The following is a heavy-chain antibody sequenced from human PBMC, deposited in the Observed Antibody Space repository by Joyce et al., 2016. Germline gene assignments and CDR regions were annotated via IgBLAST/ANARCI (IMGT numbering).Heavy chain of an antibody. V-gene: IGHV3-30*18. CDR1: GFTFSVSG. CDR2: ISFDGSNA. J-gene: IGHJ4*02. CDR3: AKVEGGDGYNPADY. Sequence: QVQLVESGGGVVQPGGSLRLSCASSGFTFSVSGMQWVRQAPGKGLEWVAFISFDGSNAHYIDSVKGRFTISRDKSKNTLHLQMNSLRVEDTAVYYCAKVEGGDGYNPADYWGQGTLVTVSS. D-gene: IGHD5-24*01.